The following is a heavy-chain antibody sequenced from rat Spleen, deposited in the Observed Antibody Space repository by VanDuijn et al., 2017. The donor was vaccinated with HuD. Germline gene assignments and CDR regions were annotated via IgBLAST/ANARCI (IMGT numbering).Heavy chain of an antibody. D-gene: IGHD1-10*01. J-gene: IGHJ2*01. CDR1: VYSPSCSYR. CDR2: INSEGST. Sequence: SVPVYSPSCSYRWSWIRKFPGNKLEWMGYINSEGSTNYNPSLKSRISITRDTAKNQFFLQVNSVTTEDTATYYCARDNNYKAYWGQGVMVTVSS. V-gene: IGHV3-3*01. CDR3: ARDNNYKAY.